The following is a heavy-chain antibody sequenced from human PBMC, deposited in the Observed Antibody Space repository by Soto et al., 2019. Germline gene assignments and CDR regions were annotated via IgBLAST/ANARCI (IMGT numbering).Heavy chain of an antibody. V-gene: IGHV1-8*01. J-gene: IGHJ3*02. CDR2: MNSNSGNT. D-gene: IGHD2-15*01. CDR3: ARDLSYCSGGSCYSENDAFDI. CDR1: GYTFTSYD. Sequence: ASVKVSCKASGYTFTSYDINWVRQATGQGLEWMGWMNSNSGNTGYAQKFQGRVTMTRNTSISTAYMELSSLRSEDTAVYYCARDLSYCSGGSCYSENDAFDIWGQGTMVTVSS.